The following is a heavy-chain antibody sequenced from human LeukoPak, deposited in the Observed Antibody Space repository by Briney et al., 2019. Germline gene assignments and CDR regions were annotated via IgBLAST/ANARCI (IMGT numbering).Heavy chain of an antibody. CDR2: IYYSGST. CDR1: GGSVSSYY. CDR3: ARLRGYSYGLHYYYYYGMDV. V-gene: IGHV4-59*08. J-gene: IGHJ6*02. D-gene: IGHD5-18*01. Sequence: SETLSLTCTVSGGSVSSYYWSWIRQSPGKGLEWIGYIYYSGSTNYNPSLKSRVTISVDTSKNQFSLKLSSVTAADTAVYYCARLRGYSYGLHYYYYYGMDVWGQGTTVTVSS.